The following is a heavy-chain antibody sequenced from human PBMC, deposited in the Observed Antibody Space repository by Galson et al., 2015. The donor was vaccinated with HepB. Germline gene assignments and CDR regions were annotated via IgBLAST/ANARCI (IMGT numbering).Heavy chain of an antibody. V-gene: IGHV2-5*01. Sequence: PALVKPTQTLTLTCTFSGFSLSTTEVGVGVGWIRQPPGKALEWLALIYWNGDQRYIPSLKSRLTITKDTSKNQVVLAMTNMDPVDTATYYCAHRRSRTKVAGAPIGGAFDMWGQGTRVTVSS. CDR2: IYWNGDQ. D-gene: IGHD1/OR15-1a*01. CDR1: GFSLSTTEVGVG. CDR3: AHRRSRTKVAGAPIGGAFDM. J-gene: IGHJ3*02.